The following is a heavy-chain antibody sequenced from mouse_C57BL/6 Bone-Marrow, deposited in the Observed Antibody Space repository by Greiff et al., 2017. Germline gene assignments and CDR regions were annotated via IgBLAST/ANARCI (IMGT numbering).Heavy chain of an antibody. CDR3: ARPLGSSQYYYAMDY. D-gene: IGHD1-1*01. V-gene: IGHV1-19*01. Sequence: EVKLQQSGPVLVKPGASVKMSCKASGYTFTDYYMNWVKQSHGKSLEWIGVINPYNGGTSYNQKFKGKATLTVDKSSSTAYMELNSLTSEDSAVYYCARPLGSSQYYYAMDYWGQGTSVTVSS. J-gene: IGHJ4*01. CDR2: INPYNGGT. CDR1: GYTFTDYY.